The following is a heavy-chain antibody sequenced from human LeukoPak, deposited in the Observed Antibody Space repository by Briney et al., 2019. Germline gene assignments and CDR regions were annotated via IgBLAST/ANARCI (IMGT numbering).Heavy chain of an antibody. CDR2: MNPNSGNT. CDR1: GYTFTSYD. V-gene: IGHV1-8*01. Sequence: ASVSVSCKASGYTFTSYDINWVRQAPGQGLEWMGWMNPNSGNTGYAQKFQGRVTMTRNTSISTAYMELSSLRSEDTAVYYCARGWAYSSSRDLDYWGQGTLVTVSS. J-gene: IGHJ4*02. CDR3: ARGWAYSSSRDLDY. D-gene: IGHD6-13*01.